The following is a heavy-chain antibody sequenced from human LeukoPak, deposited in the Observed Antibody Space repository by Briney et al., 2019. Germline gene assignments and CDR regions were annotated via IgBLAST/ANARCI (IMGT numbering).Heavy chain of an antibody. J-gene: IGHJ4*02. Sequence: PGGSLRLSCTASGFTFGDYAMSWFRQAPGKGLEWVGFIRSKAYGGTTEYAASVEGRFTISRDDSKSIAYLQMNSLKTEDTAVYYCTRKVEITMIVVPPKMFDYWGQGTLVTVSS. CDR1: GFTFGDYA. V-gene: IGHV3-49*03. CDR2: IRSKAYGGTT. D-gene: IGHD3-22*01. CDR3: TRKVEITMIVVPPKMFDY.